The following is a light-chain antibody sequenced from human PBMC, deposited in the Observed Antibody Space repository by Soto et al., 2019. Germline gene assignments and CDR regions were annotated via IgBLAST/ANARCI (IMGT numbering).Light chain of an antibody. CDR2: GNS. J-gene: IGLJ1*01. CDR1: SSNIGANYD. CDR3: AAWDDSLNGFYV. Sequence: QSVLTQPPSVSGAPGQGVTISCTGGSSNIGANYDVHWYQQLPGTAPKVLIYGNSNRPSGVPDRFSGSKSGTSASLAISGLRSEDEADYYCAAWDDSLNGFYVFGTGTKLTVL. V-gene: IGLV1-40*01.